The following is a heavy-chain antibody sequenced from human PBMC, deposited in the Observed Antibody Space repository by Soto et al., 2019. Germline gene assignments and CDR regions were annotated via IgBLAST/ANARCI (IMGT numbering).Heavy chain of an antibody. CDR1: GGSFSGYY. D-gene: IGHD6-13*01. CDR2: INHSGST. Sequence: SETLSLTCGVYGGSFSGYYWNWTRQPPGKGLEWIGEINHSGSTNYNPSLKSRVTISVDTSKNQFSLKLSSVTAADTAVYYCARVGSSIWQLDYWGQGTLVTVSS. J-gene: IGHJ4*02. CDR3: ARVGSSIWQLDY. V-gene: IGHV4-34*01.